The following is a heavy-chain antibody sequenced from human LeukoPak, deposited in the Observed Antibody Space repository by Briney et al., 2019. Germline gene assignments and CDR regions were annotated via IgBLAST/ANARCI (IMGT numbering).Heavy chain of an antibody. D-gene: IGHD3-3*01. CDR1: GGSISSYY. CDR3: ASTNYDFWSGPSLGAFDI. Sequence: PSETLPLTCTVSGGSISSYYWSWIRQPAGKGLEWIGRIYTSGSTNYNPSLKSRVTMSVDTSKNQFSLKLSSVTAADTAVYYCASTNYDFWSGPSLGAFDIWGQGTMVTVSS. J-gene: IGHJ3*02. CDR2: IYTSGST. V-gene: IGHV4-4*07.